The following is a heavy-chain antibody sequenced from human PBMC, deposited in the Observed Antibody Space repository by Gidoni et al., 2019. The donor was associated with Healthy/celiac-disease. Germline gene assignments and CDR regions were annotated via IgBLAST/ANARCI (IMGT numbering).Heavy chain of an antibody. J-gene: IGHJ6*03. CDR1: GFTFGDYA. V-gene: IGHV3-49*03. Sequence: EVQLVESGGGLVQPGRSLRLSCTASGFTFGDYAMSWFRQAPGKGLEWVGFIRSKAYGGTTEYAASVKGRFTISRDDSKSIAYLQMNSLKTEDTAVYYCTRDRKHYDILTGSYYYYYYMDVWGKGTTVTVSS. CDR3: TRDRKHYDILTGSYYYYYYMDV. CDR2: IRSKAYGGTT. D-gene: IGHD3-9*01.